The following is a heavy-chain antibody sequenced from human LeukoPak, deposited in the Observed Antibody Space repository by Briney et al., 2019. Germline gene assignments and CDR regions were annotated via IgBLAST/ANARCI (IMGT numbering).Heavy chain of an antibody. J-gene: IGHJ3*02. V-gene: IGHV4-4*09. CDR1: GGSISSYY. CDR2: IYTSGST. CDR3: ARLSLYYDSSGSDAFDI. Sequence: SETLSLTCTVSGGSISSYYWSWIRQPPGKGLEWIGYIYTSGSTNYNPSLKSRVTTSVDTSKNQFSLKLSSVTAADTAVYYCARLSLYYDSSGSDAFDIWGQGTMVTVSS. D-gene: IGHD3-22*01.